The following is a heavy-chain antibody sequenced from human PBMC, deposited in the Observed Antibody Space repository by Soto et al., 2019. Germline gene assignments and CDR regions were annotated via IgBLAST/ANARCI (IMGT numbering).Heavy chain of an antibody. CDR3: ARHKATVSYYYYYMDV. J-gene: IGHJ6*03. CDR1: GGSISSSSYY. CDR2: IYYSGST. D-gene: IGHD4-17*01. V-gene: IGHV4-39*01. Sequence: SETLSLTCTVSGGSISSSSYYWGWIRQPPGKGLEWIGSIYYSGSTYYNPSLKSRVTISVDTSKNQFSLKLSSVTAADTAVYYCARHKATVSYYYYYMDVWGKGTTVTVSS.